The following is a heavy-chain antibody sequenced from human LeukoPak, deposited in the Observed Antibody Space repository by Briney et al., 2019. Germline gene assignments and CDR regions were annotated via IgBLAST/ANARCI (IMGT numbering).Heavy chain of an antibody. V-gene: IGHV3-21*01. CDR3: ARNSSSWYYFDY. CDR2: ISSSSSYI. Sequence: GGSLRLSCAASGFTFSSYSMNWVRQAPGKGLEWVSSISSSSSYIYYADSVKDRFTISRDNAKNSLYLQMNSLRAEDTAVYYCARNSSSWYYFDYWGQGTLVTVSS. D-gene: IGHD6-13*01. J-gene: IGHJ4*02. CDR1: GFTFSSYS.